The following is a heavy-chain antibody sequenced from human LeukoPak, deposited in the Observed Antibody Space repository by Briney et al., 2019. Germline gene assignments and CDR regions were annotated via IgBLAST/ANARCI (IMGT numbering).Heavy chain of an antibody. CDR1: GFTVSSNF. Sequence: PGGSLRLSCAASGFTVSSNFMKWVRQAPGKGPEWVAAIYIGGNTYYADAVKGRFTISRDNSNNTLYLQMNSLRAEDTAVYYCARDRSPDAFDIWGHGTMVTVSS. CDR2: IYIGGNT. J-gene: IGHJ3*02. D-gene: IGHD3-22*01. CDR3: ARDRSPDAFDI. V-gene: IGHV3-66*02.